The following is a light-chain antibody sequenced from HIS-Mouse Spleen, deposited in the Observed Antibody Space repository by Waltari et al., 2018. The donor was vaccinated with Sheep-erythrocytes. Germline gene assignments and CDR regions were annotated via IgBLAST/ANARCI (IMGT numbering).Light chain of an antibody. J-gene: IGLJ3*02. Sequence: QSALTQPASVSGSPGQSTTISCTGPSSAVGSYNLVSGYQQHPGKAPKLMIYEGSKRPSGVSNRFSGSKSGNTASLTISGLQAEDEADYYCCSYAGSSTWVFGGGTKLTVL. CDR3: CSYAGSSTWV. V-gene: IGLV2-23*01. CDR1: SSAVGSYNL. CDR2: EGS.